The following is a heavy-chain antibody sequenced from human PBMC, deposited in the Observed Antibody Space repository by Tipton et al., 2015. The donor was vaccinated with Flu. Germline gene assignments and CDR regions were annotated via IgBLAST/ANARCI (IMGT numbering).Heavy chain of an antibody. J-gene: IGHJ4*02. CDR1: GYTFNNYD. D-gene: IGHD6-6*01. CDR2: MNPKSGNA. Sequence: QSEAEVKKPGASVKVSCKASGYTFNNYDINWVRQATGRGLEWMGWMNPKSGNAGYALKFQGRVTMTRDTSISTVYMELSSLRSDDTAVYYCARPTRRSSSESLDYWGQGTLVTVSS. V-gene: IGHV1-8*02. CDR3: ARPTRRSSSESLDY.